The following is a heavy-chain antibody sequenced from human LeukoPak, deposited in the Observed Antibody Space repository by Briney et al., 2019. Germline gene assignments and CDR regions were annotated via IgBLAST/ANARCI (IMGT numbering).Heavy chain of an antibody. Sequence: PSESLSLTCAVYGGSFSGYYWSWIRQPPGKGLEWIGEINHSGSTNYNPSLKSRVTISVDTSKNQFSLKLSSVTAADTAVYYCARVNYYGSGSYYWFDPWGQGTLVTVSS. J-gene: IGHJ5*02. D-gene: IGHD3-10*01. V-gene: IGHV4-34*01. CDR3: ARVNYYGSGSYYWFDP. CDR2: INHSGST. CDR1: GGSFSGYY.